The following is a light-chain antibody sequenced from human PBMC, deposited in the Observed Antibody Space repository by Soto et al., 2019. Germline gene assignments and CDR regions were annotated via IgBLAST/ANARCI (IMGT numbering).Light chain of an antibody. J-gene: IGLJ2*01. CDR1: SSNIGAGYD. CDR2: GNT. Sequence: QSVLTQPPSVSGAPGQRVTISCTGSSSNIGAGYDVQWYQQLPGAAPRLLIFGNTNRPSGVPDRFSGSRSGTSASLAISGLQAEDEADYYCQSYDISLSVSVVFGGGTQLNVL. V-gene: IGLV1-40*01. CDR3: QSYDISLSVSVV.